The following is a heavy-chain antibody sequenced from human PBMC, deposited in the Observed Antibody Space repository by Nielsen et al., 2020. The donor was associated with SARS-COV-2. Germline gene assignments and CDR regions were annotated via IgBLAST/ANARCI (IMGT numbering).Heavy chain of an antibody. D-gene: IGHD2-8*01. CDR3: AREGDCTKGVCYIRGMDV. J-gene: IGHJ6*03. CDR1: GGSVSSNDW. Sequence: SETLSLTCAVSGGSVSSNDWWTWVRQSPGKGLEWIGEVSHSGSTNYSPSLKSRVTLSMDKSRRQFSLRLTSMTAADTAVYYCAREGDCTKGVCYIRGMDVWGKGTTVTVSS. CDR2: VSHSGST. V-gene: IGHV4-4*02.